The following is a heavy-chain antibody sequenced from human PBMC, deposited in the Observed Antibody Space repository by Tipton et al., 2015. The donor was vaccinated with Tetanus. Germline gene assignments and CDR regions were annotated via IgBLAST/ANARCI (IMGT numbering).Heavy chain of an antibody. CDR3: ARDSSQGLIDFWSGFHDQIDY. D-gene: IGHD3-3*01. V-gene: IGHV3-33*01. CDR1: GFTFSSNA. Sequence: RSLRLSYAASGFTFSSNAMHWVRQAPGKGLEWVAVIWFDGSQEKYADSVKGRFTISRDNSNSTLYLHMNSLRAGDTATYYCARDSSQGLIDFWSGFHDQIDYWGHGTLVTVSS. CDR2: IWFDGSQE. J-gene: IGHJ4*01.